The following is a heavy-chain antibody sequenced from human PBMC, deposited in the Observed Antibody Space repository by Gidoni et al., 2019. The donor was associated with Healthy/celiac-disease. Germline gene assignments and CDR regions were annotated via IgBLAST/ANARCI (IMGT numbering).Heavy chain of an antibody. Sequence: QVQLQESGPGLVKPSETRSLTCTGSGGSISRYSWSWLRQPPGRGLEWIVYIYYSGSTNYNPSLKSRVTISVDTSKNQFSLKLSSVTAADTAVYYCARDRGDYYGSGKYDAFDIWGQGTMVTVSS. CDR1: GGSISRYS. D-gene: IGHD3-10*01. CDR2: IYYSGST. CDR3: ARDRGDYYGSGKYDAFDI. J-gene: IGHJ3*02. V-gene: IGHV4-59*01.